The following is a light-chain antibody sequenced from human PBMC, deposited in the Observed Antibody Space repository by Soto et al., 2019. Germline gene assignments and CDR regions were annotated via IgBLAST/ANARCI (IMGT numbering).Light chain of an antibody. J-gene: IGKJ1*01. CDR1: QSVSSY. CDR3: QQEGSTWT. V-gene: IGKV3-20*01. CDR2: GAS. Sequence: DIVLTQSPATLSLSPGERATLSCRASQSVSSYLAWYQQKPGQAPRLLIYGASSRATGIPDRFSGSGSGTDFTLTISRLEPEDLAVHYCQQEGSTWTFGQGTKVDIK.